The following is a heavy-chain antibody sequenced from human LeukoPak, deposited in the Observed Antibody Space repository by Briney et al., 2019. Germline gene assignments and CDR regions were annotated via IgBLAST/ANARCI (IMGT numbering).Heavy chain of an antibody. CDR3: ARNSNGMRN. V-gene: IGHV3-74*01. CDR2: INSDGRST. D-gene: IGHD2-8*01. CDR1: GFTFTNYG. Sequence: GGSLRLSCVASGFTFTNYGMMWVRQAPGKGLVWVSYINSDGRSTTYADSVKGRFTISRDNAKNTLYLQMSSLRAEDTAMYYCARNSNGMRNCGQGTLVIVSS. J-gene: IGHJ4*02.